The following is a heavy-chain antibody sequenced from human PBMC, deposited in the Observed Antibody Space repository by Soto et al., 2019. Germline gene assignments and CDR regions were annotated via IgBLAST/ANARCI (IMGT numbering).Heavy chain of an antibody. CDR3: ARSGYDSSGYYFYAIDV. D-gene: IGHD3-22*01. V-gene: IGHV3-13*05. J-gene: IGHJ6*02. CDR1: GFSLSGYD. CDR2: IGTAGDP. Sequence: EEQLVESGGGLVQPGGSLRLSCVASGFSLSGYDMHWVRQATGEGLEWVSAIGTAGDPYYSGSVKGRFTISRGNAENSVYLQMNGLRAGDTAVYYCARSGYDSSGYYFYAIDVWGPGTTVTVSS.